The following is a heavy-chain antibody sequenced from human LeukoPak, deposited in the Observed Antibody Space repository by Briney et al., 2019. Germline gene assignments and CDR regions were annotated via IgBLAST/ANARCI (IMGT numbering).Heavy chain of an antibody. V-gene: IGHV1-2*02. J-gene: IGHJ4*02. D-gene: IGHD4-17*01. CDR1: GYTFTGYY. CDR2: INPNSGGT. CDR3: ARVLATVTTMGVYYFDY. Sequence: ASVKVSCKASGYTFTGYYMHWVRQAPGQGLKWMGWINPNSGGTNYAQKFQGRVTMTRDTSISTAYMELSRLRSDDTAVYYCARVLATVTTMGVYYFDYWGQGTLVTVSS.